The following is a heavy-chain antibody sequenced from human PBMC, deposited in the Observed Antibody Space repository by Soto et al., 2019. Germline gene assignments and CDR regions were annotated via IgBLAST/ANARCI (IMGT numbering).Heavy chain of an antibody. CDR1: GFTVSTDW. CDR2: ISFDGNTI. D-gene: IGHD3-10*01. J-gene: IGHJ4*02. Sequence: GGSLRLSCAASGFTVSTDWMYWVRQAPGKGLGWVAVISFDGNTIYYADSVKGRFTISRDNSKNTLYLQMNSLRAEDTTVYYCAKDRSPMIRGVTNNFDYWGQGTLVTVSS. CDR3: AKDRSPMIRGVTNNFDY. V-gene: IGHV3-30*18.